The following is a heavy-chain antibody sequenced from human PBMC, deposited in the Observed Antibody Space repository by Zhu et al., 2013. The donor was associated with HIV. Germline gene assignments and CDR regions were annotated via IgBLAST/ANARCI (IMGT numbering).Heavy chain of an antibody. V-gene: IGHV1-46*03. Sequence: QVQLVQSGAEVKKPGASVKVSCKASGYTFTSYYMHWVRQAPGQGLEWMGIINPSGGSTSYAQKFQGRVTMTRDTSTSTVYMELSSLRSEDTAVYYCASLVAARPYYYYGMDVWGQGDHGHRLL. D-gene: IGHD6-6*01. J-gene: IGHJ6*02. CDR1: GYTFTSYY. CDR2: INPSGGST. CDR3: ASLVAARPYYYYGMDV.